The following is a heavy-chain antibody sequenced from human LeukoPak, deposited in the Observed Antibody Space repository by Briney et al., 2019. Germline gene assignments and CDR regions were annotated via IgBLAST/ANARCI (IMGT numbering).Heavy chain of an antibody. J-gene: IGHJ4*02. CDR1: GFTFSSYS. V-gene: IGHV3-7*01. CDR3: ARDQGGYYGSGSYFVE. D-gene: IGHD3-10*01. CDR2: IKEDGSEK. Sequence: PGGSLRLSCAASGFTFSSYSMNWVRQAPGKGLEWVANIKEDGSEKNYVDSVKGRFTISRDNAKNSLYLQMNSLRDEDTAVYYCARDQGGYYGSGSYFVEWGQGTLVTVSS.